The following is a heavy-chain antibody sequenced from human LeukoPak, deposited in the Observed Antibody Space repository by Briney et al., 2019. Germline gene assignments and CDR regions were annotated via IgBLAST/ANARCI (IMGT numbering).Heavy chain of an antibody. J-gene: IGHJ6*03. D-gene: IGHD2-2*02. CDR2: INPNSGGT. Sequence: EASVKVSCKASGYTFTGYYMHWVRQAPGQGLEWMGWINPNSGGTNYAQKFQGRVTMTRDTSISTAYMELSRLRSDDTAVYYCARDGPQGVVVPAAINYYYYYMDVWGKGTTVTVSS. V-gene: IGHV1-2*02. CDR3: ARDGPQGVVVPAAINYYYYYMDV. CDR1: GYTFTGYY.